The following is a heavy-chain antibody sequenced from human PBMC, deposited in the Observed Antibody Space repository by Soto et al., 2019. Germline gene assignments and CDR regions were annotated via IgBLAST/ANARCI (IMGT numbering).Heavy chain of an antibody. Sequence: SETLSLTCAVSGYSISSGHYWGWMRQPPGKGLEWIGIIYHSGTTYYNPSLKGRVTISVDTSKKQFSLKLSSVTAADTAVYYCSRVHFVETYRKETFYYFDYWGQGSLVTVSS. CDR3: SRVHFVETYRKETFYYFDY. CDR2: IYHSGTT. J-gene: IGHJ4*02. CDR1: GYSISSGHY. D-gene: IGHD2-21*01. V-gene: IGHV4-38-2*01.